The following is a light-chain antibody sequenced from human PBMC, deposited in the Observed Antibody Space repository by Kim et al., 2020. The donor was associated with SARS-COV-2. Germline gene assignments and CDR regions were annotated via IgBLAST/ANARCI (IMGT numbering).Light chain of an antibody. CDR1: QSVSHN. CDR3: LQYNNWPRA. J-gene: IGKJ1*01. V-gene: IGKV3-15*01. CDR2: GAS. Sequence: EIVMTQSPAILSVSPGERATLSCRASQSVSHNLAWYQQKRGQTPRLLISGASARATGVPDRFSGFGSGTEFTLTISSLQSEDFAVYYCLQYNNWPRAFGQGTKVDIK.